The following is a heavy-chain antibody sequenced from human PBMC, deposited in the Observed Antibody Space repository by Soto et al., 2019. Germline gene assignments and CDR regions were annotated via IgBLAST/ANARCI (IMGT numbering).Heavy chain of an antibody. CDR3: ARGRYYGDYWGGYYFDY. CDR2: IYSGGST. J-gene: IGHJ4*02. Sequence: GGSLRLSCAASGFTVSSNYMSWVRQAPGKGLEWVSVIYSGGSTYYADSVKGRFTISRDNSKNTLYLQMNSLRAEDTAVYYCARGRYYGDYWGGYYFDYWGQGTLVTVSS. CDR1: GFTVSSNY. D-gene: IGHD4-17*01. V-gene: IGHV3-53*01.